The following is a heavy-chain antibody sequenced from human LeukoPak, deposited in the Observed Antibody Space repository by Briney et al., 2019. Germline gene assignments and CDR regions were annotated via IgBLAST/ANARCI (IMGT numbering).Heavy chain of an antibody. CDR2: IKSKTDGGTT. CDR1: GFTVSSNY. J-gene: IGHJ1*01. D-gene: IGHD4-17*01. Sequence: GGSLRLSCAASGFTVSSNYMSWVRQAPGKGLEWVGRIKSKTDGGTTDYAAPVKGRFTISRDDSKNTLYLQMNSLKTEDTAVYYCTMTTREYFQHWGQGTLVTVSS. CDR3: TMTTREYFQH. V-gene: IGHV3-15*01.